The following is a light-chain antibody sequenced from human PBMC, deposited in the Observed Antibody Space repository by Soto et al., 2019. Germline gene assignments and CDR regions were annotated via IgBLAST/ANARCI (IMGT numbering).Light chain of an antibody. CDR3: QQYSGYSRT. CDR2: DAS. V-gene: IGKV1-5*01. Sequence: DIQMTQSPSTLSTSIGGRVTISCRASQSISDSLAWYQQKPGKAPFLLISDASNLEKGVPSRFSGSGSGTEFTRTISTMQPDEFATYYCQQYSGYSRTFGQGTKVEIK. CDR1: QSISDS. J-gene: IGKJ1*01.